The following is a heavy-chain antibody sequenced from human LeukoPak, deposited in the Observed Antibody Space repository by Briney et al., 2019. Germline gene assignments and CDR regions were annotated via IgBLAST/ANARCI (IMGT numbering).Heavy chain of an antibody. CDR2: IYYSGST. CDR1: GGSISSYY. V-gene: IGHV4-59*01. J-gene: IGHJ3*02. D-gene: IGHD5-24*01. Sequence: SETLSLTCTVSGGSISSYYWSWVRQPPGKGLEWIGYIYYSGSTNYNPSLKSRVTISVDTSKNQFSLKLSSVTAADTAVYYCASSSERWLQFWRLGAFDIWGQGTMVTVSS. CDR3: ASSSERWLQFWRLGAFDI.